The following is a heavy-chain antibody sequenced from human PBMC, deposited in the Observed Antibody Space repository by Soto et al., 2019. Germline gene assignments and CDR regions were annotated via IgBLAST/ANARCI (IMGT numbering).Heavy chain of an antibody. V-gene: IGHV3-21*01. CDR1: GFTFSSYS. CDR3: ARDRGVMISTVLFVP. D-gene: IGHD3-10*01. CDR2: ISSSSSYI. Sequence: EVQLVESGGGLVKPGGSLRLSCAASGFTFSSYSMNWVRQAPGKGLEWVSSISSSSSYIYYADSVQGRFTISRDNAKNSRSLQMNSLRAEDTAVYYCARDRGVMISTVLFVPWGQGTLVTVSS. J-gene: IGHJ5*02.